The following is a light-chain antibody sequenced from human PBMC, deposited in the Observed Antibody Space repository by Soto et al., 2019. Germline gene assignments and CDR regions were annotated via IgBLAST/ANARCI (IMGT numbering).Light chain of an antibody. J-gene: IGKJ2*01. V-gene: IGKV3-20*01. CDR3: QHYSSLPHT. Sequence: ESVLTQSPGTLSLSPGERATLSCRASQSVTNRYFAWYQQRPGQAPRLLIYGISNRATGIPDRFSGSGSGTDFALTISRLEPEDFVVYYCQHYSSLPHTFGHGTKLEVK. CDR1: QSVTNRY. CDR2: GIS.